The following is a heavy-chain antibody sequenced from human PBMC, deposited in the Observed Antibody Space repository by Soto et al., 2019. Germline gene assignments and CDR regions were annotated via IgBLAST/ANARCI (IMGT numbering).Heavy chain of an antibody. CDR3: AKDRVAAAGTNYYYYGMDV. D-gene: IGHD6-13*01. J-gene: IGHJ6*02. V-gene: IGHV3-30*18. CDR2: ISYDGSNK. Sequence: GGSLRLSCAAAGFTFLSYGMHWGRQAPCKGLEWVAVISYDGSNKYYADSVKGRFTISRDSSKNTLYLQMNSLRAEDTAVYYCAKDRVAAAGTNYYYYGMDVWGQGTTVTVSS. CDR1: GFTFLSYG.